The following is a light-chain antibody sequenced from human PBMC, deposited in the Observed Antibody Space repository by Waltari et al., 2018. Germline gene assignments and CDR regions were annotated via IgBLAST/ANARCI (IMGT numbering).Light chain of an antibody. CDR1: SSNIGAGYD. Sequence: QSVLTQPPSVSGAPGQRVIISCTGSSSNIGAGYDVHWYQQLRGTAPKLLIYDNSNRPSGVPDRFPASKSGTSASLAITGLQAEDEADYYCQSYDPSLIAWVFGGGTELTVL. CDR3: QSYDPSLIAWV. CDR2: DNS. J-gene: IGLJ3*02. V-gene: IGLV1-40*01.